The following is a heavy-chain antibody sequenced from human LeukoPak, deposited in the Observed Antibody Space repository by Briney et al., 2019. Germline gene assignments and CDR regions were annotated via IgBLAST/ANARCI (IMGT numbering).Heavy chain of an antibody. V-gene: IGHV3-23*01. J-gene: IGHJ6*02. CDR3: AKRTEIWYYYGMDV. CDR2: ISGDGGAT. D-gene: IGHD1-14*01. Sequence: PGGSLRLSCAASGFNLNNFAVSWVRRAPGKGLEWVSGISGDGGATKYADPVKGRFTMSRDNSKNTLYLQINSLRVEDTAVYYCAKRTEIWYYYGMDVWGQGTTVTVSS. CDR1: GFNLNNFA.